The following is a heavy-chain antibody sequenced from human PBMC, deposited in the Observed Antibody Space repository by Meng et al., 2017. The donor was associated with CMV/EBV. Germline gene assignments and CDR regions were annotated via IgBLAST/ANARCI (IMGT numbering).Heavy chain of an antibody. CDR2: ISPNTGDT. CDR1: GYKFTAYY. J-gene: IGHJ4*02. V-gene: IGHV1-2*02. D-gene: IGHD3-3*01. CDR3: VRDVGVVTLPGVFDY. Sequence: ASVKVSCKTSGYKFTAYYVHWVRQAPGQGLEWVGRISPNTGDTFYGQKFQGRVTVTSDTSITTAFMELRGLRSDDTAVYYCVRDVGVVTLPGVFDYWGQGTLVTVSS.